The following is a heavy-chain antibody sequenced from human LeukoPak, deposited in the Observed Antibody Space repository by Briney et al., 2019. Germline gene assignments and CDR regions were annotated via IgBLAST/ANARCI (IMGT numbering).Heavy chain of an antibody. CDR3: AKDEGAYCGGDCYSSPFQH. CDR1: GFTFSSYA. J-gene: IGHJ1*01. V-gene: IGHV3-23*01. Sequence: PGGSLRLSCAASGFTFSSYAMSWVRQAPGKGLEWVSAISGSGGSTYYADSVKGRSTISRDNSKNTLYLQMNSLRAEDTAVYYCAKDEGAYCGGDCYSSPFQHWGQGTLVTVSS. D-gene: IGHD2-21*02. CDR2: ISGSGGST.